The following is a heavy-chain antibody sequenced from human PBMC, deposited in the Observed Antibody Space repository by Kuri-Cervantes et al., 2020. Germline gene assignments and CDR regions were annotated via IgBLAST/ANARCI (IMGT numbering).Heavy chain of an antibody. D-gene: IGHD6-25*01. Sequence: GGSLRPSCAASGITFSSYAISWVRQAPGKGLEWVSLISGSGGAKFYAASVKGRFTITRDNSKNTLYLQMNSLRAEDTAVYYCAKDYSGAIFALNNWFDPWGQGTLVTVSS. CDR3: AKDYSGAIFALNNWFDP. V-gene: IGHV3-23*01. J-gene: IGHJ5*02. CDR2: ISGSGGAK. CDR1: GITFSSYA.